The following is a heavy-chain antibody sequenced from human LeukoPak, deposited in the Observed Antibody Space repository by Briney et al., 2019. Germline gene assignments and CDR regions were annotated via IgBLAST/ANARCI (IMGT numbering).Heavy chain of an antibody. CDR1: GGSISSSNW. CDR2: IYTSGST. CDR3: AGLPTEDYYYMDV. Sequence: PSENLSLTCAVSGGSISSSNWWSWVRQPAGKGLEWIGRIYTSGSTNYNPSLKSRVTISVDTSKNQFSLKLSSVTAADTAVYYCAGLPTEDYYYMDVWGKGTTVTISS. J-gene: IGHJ6*03. V-gene: IGHV4-61*02. D-gene: IGHD4-17*01.